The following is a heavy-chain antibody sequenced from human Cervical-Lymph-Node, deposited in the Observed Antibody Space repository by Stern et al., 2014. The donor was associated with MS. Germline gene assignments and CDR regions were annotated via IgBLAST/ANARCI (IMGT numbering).Heavy chain of an antibody. J-gene: IGHJ1*01. Sequence: VQLVGPGGGGAQPGRPRRLSWAASGSTFRSRGIHGVRQAPGRGLEGLAIIYYDGSNRYYADSVKGRFTISRDNSKNTLYLQMNSLRAEDTAVYYCAREGGNTAEYFQHWGQGTLVTVSS. CDR2: IYYDGSNR. D-gene: IGHD4-23*01. CDR1: GSTFRSRG. CDR3: AREGGNTAEYFQH. V-gene: IGHV3-33*01.